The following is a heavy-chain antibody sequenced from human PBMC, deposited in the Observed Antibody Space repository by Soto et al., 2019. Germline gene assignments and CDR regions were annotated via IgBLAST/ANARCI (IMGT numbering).Heavy chain of an antibody. Sequence: QVQLVQSGAEVKKPGSSVKVSCKASGGTFSSYTISWVRQAPGQGLEWMGRIIPILGIANYAQKFQGRVTITADKSTSTAYMERSSLRSEDTAVYYCARVNRGSGAAPWGQGTLVTVSS. J-gene: IGHJ5*02. CDR2: IIPILGIA. CDR1: GGTFSSYT. D-gene: IGHD6-19*01. CDR3: ARVNRGSGAAP. V-gene: IGHV1-69*02.